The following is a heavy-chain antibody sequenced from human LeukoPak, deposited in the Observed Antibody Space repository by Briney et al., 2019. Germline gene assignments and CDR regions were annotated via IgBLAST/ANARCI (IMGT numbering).Heavy chain of an antibody. J-gene: IGHJ4*02. D-gene: IGHD3-16*01. CDR3: KLHYDYVWGSSSDY. CDR2: IRSKANSYAT. V-gene: IGHV3-73*01. Sequence: GGSLRLSCAGSGFTFRGSAMHWVRQASGKGLEWVGRIRSKANSYATAYAASVKGRFTISRDDSKNTAYLQMNSLKTEDTAVYYCKLHYDYVWGSSSDYWGQGTLVTVSS. CDR1: GFTFRGSA.